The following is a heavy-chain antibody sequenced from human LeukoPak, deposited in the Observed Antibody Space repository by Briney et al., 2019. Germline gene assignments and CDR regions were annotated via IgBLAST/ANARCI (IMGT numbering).Heavy chain of an antibody. CDR2: INNDGSST. CDR1: GFTFSSYW. V-gene: IGHV3-74*01. Sequence: GGSLRLSCAASGFTFSSYWMHWVRQAPGKGLVWVSRINNDGSSTSYADSVKGRFTISRDNAKNTLYLQMNSLRAEGTAVYYCAENYYDSRGYFGYWGRGTLVTVSS. CDR3: AENYYDSRGYFGY. D-gene: IGHD3-22*01. J-gene: IGHJ4*02.